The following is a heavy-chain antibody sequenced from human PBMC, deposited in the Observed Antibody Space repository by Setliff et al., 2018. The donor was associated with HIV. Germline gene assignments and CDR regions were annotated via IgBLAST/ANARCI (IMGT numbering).Heavy chain of an antibody. V-gene: IGHV4-59*01. J-gene: IGHJ4*02. CDR3: AREIYGGNSRPFDY. D-gene: IGHD4-17*01. CDR2: IYYNGDT. Sequence: PSETLSLTCTVSGGSMTGYFWNWIRQPPGKGLEWIGYIYYNGDTNYNPTLNSRGTISVDTSKNQFSLKLTSVTAADTAVYYCAREIYGGNSRPFDYWGPGTLVTVSS. CDR1: GGSMTGYF.